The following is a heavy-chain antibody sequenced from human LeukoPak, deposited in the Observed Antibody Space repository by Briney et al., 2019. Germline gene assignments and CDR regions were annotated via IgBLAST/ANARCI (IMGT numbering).Heavy chain of an antibody. CDR1: GFSLSTWR. V-gene: IGHV3-48*01. Sequence: GGSLRLSWEASGFSLSTWRMSCLRHRPGKGLEWVSYISSSGYSIYYADSVKGRFTISRDSSKNSLFLQMSSLRAEDTAVYYCARDNRGLLLNYHLGGGDTLVTVSS. CDR3: ARDNRGLLLNYHL. J-gene: IGHJ1*01. CDR2: ISSSGYSI. D-gene: IGHD3-10*01.